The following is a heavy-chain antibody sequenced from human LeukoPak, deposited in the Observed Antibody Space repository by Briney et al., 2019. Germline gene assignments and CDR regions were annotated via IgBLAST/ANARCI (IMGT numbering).Heavy chain of an antibody. V-gene: IGHV3-15*01. D-gene: IGHD2/OR15-2a*01. Sequence: GGSLRLSCAASGFTFSDYTMNWVRQAPGKGLEWVGRTKSKTDGGTTDYAAPVKGRFTISRDDSRNTLYLQMNSLKTEDTAVYYCTTKTLSASWGQGTLVTVSS. CDR2: TKSKTDGGTT. CDR3: TTKTLSAS. CDR1: GFTFSDYT. J-gene: IGHJ4*02.